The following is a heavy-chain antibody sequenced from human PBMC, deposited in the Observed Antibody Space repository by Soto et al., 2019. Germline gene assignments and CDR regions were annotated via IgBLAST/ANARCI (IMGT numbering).Heavy chain of an antibody. CDR2: INHSGST. J-gene: IGHJ4*02. Sequence: QVQLQQWGAGLLKPSETLSLTCAVYGGSFSGYYWSWIRQPPGKGLEWIGEINHSGSTNDNPSLKSRVTISVDTSKNQFSVKLSSVTAAATAVYYCARIPRILGYCSGCSCYSTLYYSDYWCQGTLVTVSS. D-gene: IGHD2-15*01. CDR1: GGSFSGYY. CDR3: ARIPRILGYCSGCSCYSTLYYSDY. V-gene: IGHV4-34*01.